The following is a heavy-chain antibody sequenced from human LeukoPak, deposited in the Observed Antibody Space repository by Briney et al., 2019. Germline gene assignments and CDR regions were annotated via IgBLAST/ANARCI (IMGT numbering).Heavy chain of an antibody. J-gene: IGHJ5*02. Sequence: ASVKVSCKPSGYTLNSHGISCVRQAPGEGLEWVGWISVYNGNTNYAQKPQGRVTMTKDTSTIIAYMELRSLRSDDTAVYYCARAGYCSGGSCLNWFDGWGQGTLVTVSS. CDR3: ARAGYCSGGSCLNWFDG. D-gene: IGHD2-15*01. CDR1: GYTLNSHG. CDR2: ISVYNGNT. V-gene: IGHV1-18*01.